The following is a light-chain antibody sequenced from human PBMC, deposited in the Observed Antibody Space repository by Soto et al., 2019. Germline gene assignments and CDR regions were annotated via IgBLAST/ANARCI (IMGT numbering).Light chain of an antibody. V-gene: IGLV2-23*01. CDR1: SSDVGSFNL. CDR3: CSYAGSSTWV. J-gene: IGLJ3*02. Sequence: QSALTQPASVSGSPGQPITISCTGTSSDVGSFNLVSWYQQHPGKAPKLMIYEGNKRPSGVSNRFSGSKSGNTASLTISGLQAEDEADYYCCSYAGSSTWVFGGGTKLTVL. CDR2: EGN.